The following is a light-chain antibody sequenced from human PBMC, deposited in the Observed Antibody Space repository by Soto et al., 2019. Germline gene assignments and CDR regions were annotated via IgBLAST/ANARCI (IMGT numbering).Light chain of an antibody. CDR3: QQFDSSVT. J-gene: IGKJ1*01. CDR2: GAS. CDR1: QSVSSTF. Sequence: EIVLTQSPSSLSLSPGERATLSCRASQSVSSTFFAWYQQRPGQAPRLLMYGASSRATSIPERFSGSGSGTDFTLTISRLEPEDFAVYYCQQFDSSVTFGQGTKVEIK. V-gene: IGKV3-20*01.